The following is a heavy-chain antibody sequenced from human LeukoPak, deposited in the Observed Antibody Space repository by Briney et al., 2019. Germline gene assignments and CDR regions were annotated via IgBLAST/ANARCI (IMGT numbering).Heavy chain of an antibody. CDR1: GGSISSGDYY. D-gene: IGHD3-22*01. J-gene: IGHJ4*02. CDR2: IYYSGST. V-gene: IGHV4-30-4*01. Sequence: SETLSLTCTVSGGSISSGDYYWSWIRQPPGKGLEWIGYIYYSGSTNYNPSLTSRLIISVDTSRNQFSLKLSSVTAADTAVYYCARGYDSGGYYAYFDYWGQGALVTVSS. CDR3: ARGYDSGGYYAYFDY.